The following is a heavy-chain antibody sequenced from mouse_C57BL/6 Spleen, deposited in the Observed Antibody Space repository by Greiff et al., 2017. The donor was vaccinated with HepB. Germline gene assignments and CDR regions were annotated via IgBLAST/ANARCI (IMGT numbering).Heavy chain of an antibody. Sequence: VQLKESGGGLVQPGGSLKLSCAASGFTFSDYYMYWVRQTPEKRLEWVAYISNGGGSTYYPDTVKGRFTISRDNAKNTLYLQMSRLKSEDTAMYYCARQDGYYWYFDVWGTGTTVTVSS. CDR3: ARQDGYYWYFDV. CDR1: GFTFSDYY. D-gene: IGHD2-3*01. CDR2: ISNGGGST. V-gene: IGHV5-12*01. J-gene: IGHJ1*03.